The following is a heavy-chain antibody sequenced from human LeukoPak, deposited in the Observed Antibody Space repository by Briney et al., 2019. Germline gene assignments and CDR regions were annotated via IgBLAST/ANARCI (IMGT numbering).Heavy chain of an antibody. Sequence: PGGSLRLSCAASGFTFSSYWMSWVRQAPGKGLEWVANIKQDGSEKYYVDSVKGRFTISRDNAKNSLYLQMNSLRAEDTAVYYCASVRTGSYYDYWGQGTLVTVSS. CDR3: ASVRTGSYYDY. CDR1: GFTFSSYW. J-gene: IGHJ4*02. D-gene: IGHD3-10*02. V-gene: IGHV3-7*01. CDR2: IKQDGSEK.